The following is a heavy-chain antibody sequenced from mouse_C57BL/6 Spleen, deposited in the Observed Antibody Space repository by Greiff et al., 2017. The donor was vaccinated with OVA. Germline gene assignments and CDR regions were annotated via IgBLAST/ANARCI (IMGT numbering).Heavy chain of an antibody. V-gene: IGHV1-69*01. D-gene: IGHD2-3*01. Sequence: QVQLQQSGAELVMPGASVKLSCKASGYTFTSYWMHWVKQRPGQGLEWIGEIDPSDSYTNYNQKFKGKSTLTVDKSSSTAYMQLSSLTSEDSAVYYCARSGADGRDYWGQGTTLTVSS. J-gene: IGHJ2*01. CDR2: IDPSDSYT. CDR3: ARSGADGRDY. CDR1: GYTFTSYW.